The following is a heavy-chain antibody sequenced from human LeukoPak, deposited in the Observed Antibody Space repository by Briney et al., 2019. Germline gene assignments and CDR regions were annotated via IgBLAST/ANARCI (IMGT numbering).Heavy chain of an antibody. V-gene: IGHV4-34*01. CDR3: ARGVVYFDWLLSNYYYYGMDV. CDR2: INHSGST. J-gene: IGHJ6*02. D-gene: IGHD3-9*01. Sequence: SETLSLTCAVYGGSFSGYYWSWIRQPPGKGLEWIGEINHSGSTNYNPSLKSRVTISVDTSKNQFSLKLSSVTAADTAVYYCARGVVYFDWLLSNYYYYGMDVWGQGTTVTVSS. CDR1: GGSFSGYY.